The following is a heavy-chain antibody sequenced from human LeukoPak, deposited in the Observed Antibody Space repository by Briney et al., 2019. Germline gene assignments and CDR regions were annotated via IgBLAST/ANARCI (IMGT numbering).Heavy chain of an antibody. J-gene: IGHJ1*01. D-gene: IGHD3-10*01. V-gene: IGHV3-74*01. CDR3: ARVSGLGMNEYYQH. CDR1: GFSFADSW. Sequence: PGGSLRLSCAASGFSFADSWMHWVRQAPGKGLVWASRINNDGSDTRYADSVRGRFTISRDNDKNTLYLQMNSLRAEDTAVYYCARVSGLGMNEYYQHWGQGTLVTVPS. CDR2: INNDGSDT.